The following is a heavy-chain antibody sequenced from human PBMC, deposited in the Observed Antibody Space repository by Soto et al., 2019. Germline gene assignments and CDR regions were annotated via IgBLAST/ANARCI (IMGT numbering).Heavy chain of an antibody. V-gene: IGHV1-18*01. J-gene: IGHJ5*02. CDR2: INTYNGNT. CDR1: GDTFTNYG. Sequence: ASGKVSCKASGDTFTNYGISWVRQAPGQGLEWMGWINTYNGNTNHAQKLQGRVTMTTDTSTSTAYMELRSLRSDDKAVYYCARGVGSGAYYDRYNWFDPWGQVTLVTVSS. CDR3: ARGVGSGAYYDRYNWFDP. D-gene: IGHD3-10*01.